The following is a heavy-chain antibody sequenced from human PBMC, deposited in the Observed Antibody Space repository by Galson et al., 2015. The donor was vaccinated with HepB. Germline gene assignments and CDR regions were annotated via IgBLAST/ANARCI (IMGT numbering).Heavy chain of an antibody. J-gene: IGHJ4*02. CDR3: AAEIGVVGRFDY. CDR2: IVVGSGKT. Sequence: SVKVSCKASGFTFISSAIQWVRQARGQRLEWIGWIVVGSGKTNYAQKFQERVTITRDMSTSTAYMELSSLRSEDTAVYYCAAEIGVVGRFDYWGQGTLVTVSS. V-gene: IGHV1-58*02. CDR1: GFTFISSA.